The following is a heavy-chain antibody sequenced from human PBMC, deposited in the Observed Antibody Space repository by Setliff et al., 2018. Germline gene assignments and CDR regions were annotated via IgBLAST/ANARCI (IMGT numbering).Heavy chain of an antibody. CDR3: VRAVVIRGSKPLDS. CDR2: TKNKANAGYM. V-gene: IGHV3-72*01. Sequence: GGSLRLSCAASGFTFSGYGMHWVRQAPGKGLEWVGRTKNKANAGYMEYAASVKDRFIISRDDSNNSLYLQMYILKSDDTAVYYCVRAVVIRGSKPLDSWGQGTLVTVSS. CDR1: GFTFSGYG. J-gene: IGHJ4*02. D-gene: IGHD3-10*01.